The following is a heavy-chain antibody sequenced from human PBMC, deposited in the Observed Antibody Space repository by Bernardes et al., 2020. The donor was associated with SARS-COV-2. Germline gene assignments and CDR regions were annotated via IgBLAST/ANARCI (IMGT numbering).Heavy chain of an antibody. CDR1: GGSISSYY. V-gene: IGHV4-59*01. CDR3: ARDRRDYYGSGSQYYYYGMDV. J-gene: IGHJ6*02. CDR2: IYYSGNT. Sequence: SETLSLTCTVSGGSISSYYWSWIRQPPGKGLEWIGYIYYSGNTNYNPSLKSRVTISVDTSKNQFSLNLSSVTAADTAVYYCARDRRDYYGSGSQYYYYGMDVWGQGTTVTVSS. D-gene: IGHD3-10*01.